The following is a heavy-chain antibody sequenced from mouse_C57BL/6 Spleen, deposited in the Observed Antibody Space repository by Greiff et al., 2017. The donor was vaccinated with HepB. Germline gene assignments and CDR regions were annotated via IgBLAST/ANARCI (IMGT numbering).Heavy chain of an antibody. V-gene: IGHV1-82*01. CDR2: IYPGDGDT. CDR1: GYAFSSSW. CDR3: ARGAQATFY. Sequence: VQLQESGPELVKPGASVKISCKASGYAFSSSWMNWVKQRPGKGLEWIGRIYPGDGDTNYNGKFKGKATLTADKSSSTAYMQLSSLTSEDSAVYFCARGAQATFYWGQGTTLTVSS. J-gene: IGHJ2*01. D-gene: IGHD3-2*02.